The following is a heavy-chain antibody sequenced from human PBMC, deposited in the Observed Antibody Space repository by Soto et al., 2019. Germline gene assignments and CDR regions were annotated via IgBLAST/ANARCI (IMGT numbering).Heavy chain of an antibody. CDR1: GFTFSDYY. CDR3: ARDHITKTDRIYYFDY. Sequence: GGSLILSCAASGFTFSDYYMSWIRQAPGKGLEWVSYISFSGRNIDYADSVKGRFTISRDNAKNSLSLQMNSLRAEDTAVYYCARDHITKTDRIYYFDYWGLGALVTVSS. D-gene: IGHD2-21*01. J-gene: IGHJ4*02. V-gene: IGHV3-11*01. CDR2: ISFSGRNI.